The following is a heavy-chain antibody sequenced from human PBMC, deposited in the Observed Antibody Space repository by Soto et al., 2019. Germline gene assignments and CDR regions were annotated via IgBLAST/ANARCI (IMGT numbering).Heavy chain of an antibody. V-gene: IGHV2-70*01. CDR2: IDWDDDK. Sequence: SGPTLVNPTQTLTLTCTFSGFSLSTSGLCVSWIRQPPGKALEWLALIDWDDDKYYSTSLKTRLTISKDTSKNQVVLTMTNMDPVDTATYYCARISSGGSWAPFDYWGQGTLVTVSS. J-gene: IGHJ4*02. D-gene: IGHD2-15*01. CDR1: GFSLSTSGLC. CDR3: ARISSGGSWAPFDY.